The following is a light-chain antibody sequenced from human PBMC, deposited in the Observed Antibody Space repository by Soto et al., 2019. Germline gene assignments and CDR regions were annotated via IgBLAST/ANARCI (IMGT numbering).Light chain of an antibody. Sequence: QSALTQPASVSGSPGQSIAISCTGTSSDVGGYDYVSWYQQHPGKAPKLMIYDVSSRPTGVSNRFSGSKSGNTASLTISGLQAEDEGDYYCSSYASSNTLVFGGGTKLTVL. J-gene: IGLJ2*01. V-gene: IGLV2-14*01. CDR1: SSDVGGYDY. CDR2: DVS. CDR3: SSYASSNTLV.